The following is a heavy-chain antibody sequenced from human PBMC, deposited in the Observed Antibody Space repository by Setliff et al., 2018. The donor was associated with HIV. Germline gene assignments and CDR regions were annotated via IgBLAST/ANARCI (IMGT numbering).Heavy chain of an antibody. V-gene: IGHV3-30*04. D-gene: IGHD6-6*01. CDR2: ISYDGSYK. J-gene: IGHJ4*02. CDR1: GFTFGSYA. CDR3: ANSPARPPFDC. Sequence: GGSLRLSCAASGFTFGSYAMHWVRQAPGKGLEWVAVISYDGSYKYYADSVKGRFTISRDNSKNTLYMQMNSLRVEDTAVYYCANSPARPPFDCWGQGALVTVSS.